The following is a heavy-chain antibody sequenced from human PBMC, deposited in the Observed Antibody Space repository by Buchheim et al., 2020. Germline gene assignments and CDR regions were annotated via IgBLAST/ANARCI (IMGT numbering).Heavy chain of an antibody. J-gene: IGHJ6*04. CDR3: ARGFGDTTVVTPRGESTYYYYGMDV. Sequence: QVQLVQSGAEVKKPGSSVKVSCKASGGTFSSYAISWVRQAPGQGLEWMGGIIPIFGTANYAQKFQGRVTITTDTSTSTAYMELSSLRSEDTAVDYWARGFGDTTVVTPRGESTYYYYGMDVWGKGTT. CDR2: IIPIFGTA. V-gene: IGHV1-69*06. D-gene: IGHD4-23*01. CDR1: GGTFSSYA.